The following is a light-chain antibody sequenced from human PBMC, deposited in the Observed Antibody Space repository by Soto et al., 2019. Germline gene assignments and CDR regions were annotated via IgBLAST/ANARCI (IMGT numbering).Light chain of an antibody. Sequence: DIQMTQSPSTLSASVGDRVTITCRASQSISSWLAWYQQKPGTAPKLLIYKASTLESGVPSRFSGIGSGTEFTLTVSSLQPDDSATYYCQQYNDSFPYTFGQGTKLEIK. CDR3: QQYNDSFPYT. V-gene: IGKV1-5*03. J-gene: IGKJ2*01. CDR2: KAS. CDR1: QSISSW.